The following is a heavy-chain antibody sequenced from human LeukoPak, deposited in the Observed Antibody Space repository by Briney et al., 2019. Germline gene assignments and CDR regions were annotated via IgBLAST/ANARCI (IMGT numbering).Heavy chain of an antibody. CDR2: ITSSGST. D-gene: IGHD4-17*01. J-gene: IGHJ4*02. CDR3: AKDLYGDYDFDC. V-gene: IGHV3-23*01. CDR1: GFTFNNYA. Sequence: GASLRLSCAAFGFTFNNYAMNWVRQAPGKGLEWVSVITSSGSTYYADSVKGRFTISRDNSKNTLYLQMNSLRAEDTAIYYCAKDLYGDYDFDCWGRGTLVTVSS.